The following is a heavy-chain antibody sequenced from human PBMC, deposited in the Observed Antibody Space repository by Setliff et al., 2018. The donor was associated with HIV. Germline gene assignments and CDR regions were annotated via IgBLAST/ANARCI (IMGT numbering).Heavy chain of an antibody. CDR2: TYYSGST. Sequence: SETLSLTCTVSGDSLSRSSNHWGWIRQPPGKGLEWIGNTYYSGSTYYNPSLKSRVTISVDTSKNQVSLKMTSVTAADTAVYYCARDPHYYDSSGHYSWFYFDFWGQGTLVTVSS. CDR3: ARDPHYYDSSGHYSWFYFDF. CDR1: GDSLSRSSNH. J-gene: IGHJ4*02. D-gene: IGHD3-22*01. V-gene: IGHV4-39*07.